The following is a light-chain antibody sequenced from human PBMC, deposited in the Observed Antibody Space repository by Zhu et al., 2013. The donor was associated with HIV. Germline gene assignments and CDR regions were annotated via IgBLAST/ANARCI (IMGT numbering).Light chain of an antibody. Sequence: EIVLTQSPGSLALSPGERATLSCRASQTVTSSYLAWYQHKPGQAPRLLIYDASNRATGIPARFSGSGSGTEFTLTISSLQSEDLAVYYCQQYGRTPYTFGQGTKLEI. V-gene: IGKV3-20*01. CDR2: DAS. CDR3: QQYGRTPYT. CDR1: QTVTSSY. J-gene: IGKJ2*01.